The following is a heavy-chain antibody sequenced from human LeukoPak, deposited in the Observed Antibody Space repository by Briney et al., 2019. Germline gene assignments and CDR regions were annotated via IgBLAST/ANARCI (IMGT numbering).Heavy chain of an antibody. V-gene: IGHV4-34*01. CDR1: AVSIINTY. D-gene: IGHD4-17*01. Sequence: SETLSLTRAVFAVSIINTYWSSSRQSPEKGLEWIEEVNHSRYTNYNPSLKGRVTISVDTSKIQFSLKLSSVTAADTAVYYCARQLYGSDYWGQGTLVTVSS. CDR3: ARQLYGSDY. CDR2: VNHSRYT. J-gene: IGHJ4*02.